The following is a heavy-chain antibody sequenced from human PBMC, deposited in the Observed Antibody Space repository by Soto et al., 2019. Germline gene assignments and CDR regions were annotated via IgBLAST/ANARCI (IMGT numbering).Heavy chain of an antibody. Sequence: GPEVKKPGASVKVSCKASGYIFSSHGVSWVRKAPGQGLEWMGWIGVYNGGTKYEQKFQGRVTLTTDTSTSTAYMELRSLRYDDTAVYYCARDPPGKNDLDYWGQGTLVTVSS. J-gene: IGHJ4*02. CDR2: IGVYNGGT. V-gene: IGHV1-18*01. D-gene: IGHD1-1*01. CDR1: GYIFSSHG. CDR3: ARDPPGKNDLDY.